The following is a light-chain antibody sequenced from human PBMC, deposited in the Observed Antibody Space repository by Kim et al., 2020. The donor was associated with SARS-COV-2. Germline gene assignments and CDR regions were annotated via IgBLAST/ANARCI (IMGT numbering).Light chain of an antibody. Sequence: SISCRSSQSLLESDDGNTYLDWYLQKPGQSPQLLIYPLSYRASGVPDRFSGSGSGTDFTLKISRVEAEDVGGYYRMRRIVFPPLTFGPETKVD. CDR3: MRRIVFPPLT. V-gene: IGKV2-40*01. J-gene: IGKJ3*01. CDR2: PLS. CDR1: QSLLESDDGNTY.